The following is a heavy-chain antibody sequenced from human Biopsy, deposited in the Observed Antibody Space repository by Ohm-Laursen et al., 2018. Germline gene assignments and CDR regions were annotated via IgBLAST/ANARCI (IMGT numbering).Heavy chain of an antibody. V-gene: IGHV3-7*01. CDR3: ARGRHGYNFGDIQH. Sequence: SLRLSCSASGFTFSNYWMTWVRQAPGKGLEWVANIKEDGSVIHYLDSVKGRFTISRDNANKLLFLQMSSLRAEDTALYYCARGRHGYNFGDIQHWGQGILVSVSS. CDR2: IKEDGSVI. CDR1: GFTFSNYW. D-gene: IGHD5-24*01. J-gene: IGHJ4*02.